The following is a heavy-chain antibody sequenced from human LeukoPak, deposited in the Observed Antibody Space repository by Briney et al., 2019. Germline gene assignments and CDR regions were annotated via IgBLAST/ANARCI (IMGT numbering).Heavy chain of an antibody. V-gene: IGHV3-7*01. CDR2: IKEDGSEK. J-gene: IGHJ4*02. CDR1: GFTFIAHW. D-gene: IGHD2-21*01. Sequence: GGSLRLSCAASGFTFIAHWMSWVRQAPGKGLEWVANIKEDGSEKYYVDSVKGRFIISRDIAKNSLYLQMNSLRAEDTAVYYCARDLYSQFWGQGTLVTVSS. CDR3: ARDLYSQF.